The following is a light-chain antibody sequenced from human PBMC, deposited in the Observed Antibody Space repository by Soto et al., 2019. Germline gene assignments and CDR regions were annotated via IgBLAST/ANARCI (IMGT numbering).Light chain of an antibody. CDR1: QTVRNNY. J-gene: IGKJ4*01. CDR3: QKFSSYPLN. Sequence: EFVLTHSPGTLSFSPVESATLSFRASQTVRNNYLAWYQQKPGQAPRLLIYDASSRATGIPDRFSGGGSGTTFTLTISRLEPEDFAVYYCQKFSSYPLNFGGGTKVDIK. V-gene: IGKV3-20*01. CDR2: DAS.